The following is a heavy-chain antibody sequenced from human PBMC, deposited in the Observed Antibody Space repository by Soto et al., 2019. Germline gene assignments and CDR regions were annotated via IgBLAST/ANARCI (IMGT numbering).Heavy chain of an antibody. J-gene: IGHJ4*02. D-gene: IGHD1-1*01. CDR3: AKDEGQLERAY. CDR1: GFTFSSYG. Sequence: QVQLVESGGGVVQPGRSLRLSCAASGFTFSSYGMHWVRQAPGKGLAWVAVISYDGSNKYYADSVKGRFTISRDNSKNTLYLQMNSLRAEDTAVYYWAKDEGQLERAYWGQGTLVTVSS. CDR2: ISYDGSNK. V-gene: IGHV3-30*18.